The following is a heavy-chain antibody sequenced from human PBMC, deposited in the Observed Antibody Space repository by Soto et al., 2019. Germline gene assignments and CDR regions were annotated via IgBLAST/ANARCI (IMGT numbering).Heavy chain of an antibody. CDR3: ARSYYDSSGYYYDMDY. J-gene: IGHJ4*02. CDR2: IFPRDSDT. CDR1: GYNYDTYW. D-gene: IGHD3-22*01. V-gene: IGHV5-51*01. Sequence: GESLKISCKGSGYNYDTYWIAWVRQMPGKGLEWMGIIFPRDSDTRYRPSFQGQVTISADRSTTTAYLQWYSLKASDTAMYYCARSYYDSSGYYYDMDYWGQGTLVTVSS.